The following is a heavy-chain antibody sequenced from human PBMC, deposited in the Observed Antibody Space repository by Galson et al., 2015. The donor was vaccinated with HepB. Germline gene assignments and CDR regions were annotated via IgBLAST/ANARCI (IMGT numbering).Heavy chain of an antibody. J-gene: IGHJ6*02. D-gene: IGHD2-2*01. CDR1: GYSFTSYW. CDR3: ARQLLVPAAPAYYYYGMDV. Sequence: QSGAEVKKPGESLEISCKGSGYSFTSYWIGWVRQMPGKGLEWMGRIDPSDSYTNYSPSFQGHVTISADKSISTAYLQRSSLKASDTAMYYCARQLLVPAAPAYYYYGMDVWGQGTTVTVSS. CDR2: IDPSDSYT. V-gene: IGHV5-10-1*01.